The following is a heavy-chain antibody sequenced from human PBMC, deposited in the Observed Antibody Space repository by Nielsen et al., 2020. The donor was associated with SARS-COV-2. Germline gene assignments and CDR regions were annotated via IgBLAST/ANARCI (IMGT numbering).Heavy chain of an antibody. J-gene: IGHJ4*02. D-gene: IGHD4-17*01. CDR3: ARDQAPGDYVFDY. CDR1: GGSISSGGYY. V-gene: IGHV4-31*03. CDR2: IYYSGST. Sequence: SETLSLTCTVSGGSISSGGYYWSWIRQHPGKGLEWIGYIYYSGSTYYNPSLKSRVTISVDTSKNQFSLKLSSVTAADTAVYYCARDQAPGDYVFDYWGQGTLVTVSS.